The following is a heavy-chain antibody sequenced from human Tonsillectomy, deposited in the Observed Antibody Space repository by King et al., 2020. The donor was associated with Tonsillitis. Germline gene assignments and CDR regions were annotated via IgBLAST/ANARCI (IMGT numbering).Heavy chain of an antibody. CDR2: ISRDGGST. V-gene: IGHV3-43D*03. CDR3: AKDIATPWGIPQTHSSGWYRGDYYYYGMDV. D-gene: IGHD6-19*01. CDR1: GFTFDDYA. J-gene: IGHJ6*02. Sequence: VQLVESGGVVVQPGGSLRLSCAASGFTFDDYAMHWVRQAPGKGLEWVSLISRDGGSTYYADSVKGRFTISRDNSKNSLYLQMNSLRAEDTALYYCAKDIATPWGIPQTHSSGWYRGDYYYYGMDVWGQGTTVTVAS.